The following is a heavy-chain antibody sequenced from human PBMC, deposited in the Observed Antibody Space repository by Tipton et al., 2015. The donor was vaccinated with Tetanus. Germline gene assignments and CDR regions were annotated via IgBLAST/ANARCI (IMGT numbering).Heavy chain of an antibody. Sequence: GSLRLSCAASGFTFSSYAMSWVRQAPGKGLEWVSAISGSGGSTYYADSVKGRFTISRDNSKNTLYLQMNSLRAEDTAVYYCAKAMGVGYCSSTSCYGYGMDVWGQGTTVTVSS. CDR1: GFTFSSYA. D-gene: IGHD2-2*01. CDR3: AKAMGVGYCSSTSCYGYGMDV. V-gene: IGHV3-23*01. CDR2: ISGSGGST. J-gene: IGHJ6*02.